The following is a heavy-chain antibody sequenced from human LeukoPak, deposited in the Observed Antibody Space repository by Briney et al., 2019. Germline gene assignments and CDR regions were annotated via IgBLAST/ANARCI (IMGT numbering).Heavy chain of an antibody. CDR1: GGTFSSCA. V-gene: IGHV1-69*13. D-gene: IGHD6-13*01. CDR2: IIPIFGTA. CDR3: ARAPAEDIAAAGTDGDY. J-gene: IGHJ4*02. Sequence: ASVKVSCKASGGTFSSCAISWVRQAPGQGLEWMGGIIPIFGTANYAQKFQGRVTITADESTSTAYMELSSLRSEDTAVYYCARAPAEDIAAAGTDGDYWGQGTLVTVSS.